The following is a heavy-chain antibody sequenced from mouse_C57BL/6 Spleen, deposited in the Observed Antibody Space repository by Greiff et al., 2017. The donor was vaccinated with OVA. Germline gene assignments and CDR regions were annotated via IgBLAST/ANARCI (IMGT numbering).Heavy chain of an antibody. Sequence: EVKLEESGGGLVQPGGSMKLSCVASGFTFSNYWMNWVRQSPEKGLEWVAQIRLKSDNYATHYAESVKGRFTISRDDSKSSVYLQMNNLRAEDTGIYYCTAYDYEDYAMDYWGQGTSVTVSS. D-gene: IGHD2-4*01. CDR2: IRLKSDNYAT. CDR3: TAYDYEDYAMDY. CDR1: GFTFSNYW. V-gene: IGHV6-3*01. J-gene: IGHJ4*01.